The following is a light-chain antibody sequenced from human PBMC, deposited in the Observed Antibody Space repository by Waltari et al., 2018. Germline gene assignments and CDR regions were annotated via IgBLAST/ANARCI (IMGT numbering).Light chain of an antibody. CDR3: QHYNSFSHIYT. V-gene: IGKV1-5*01. J-gene: IGKJ2*01. CDR2: DAS. Sequence: IQMTQSPSTLSASVGDRVTITCRASLSITNWLAWYQQKPGKAPNVLIYDASTLESGVPSMFSGSGSGTEFTLTINSLQPDDFATYYCQHYNSFSHIYTFGQGTKLEI. CDR1: LSITNW.